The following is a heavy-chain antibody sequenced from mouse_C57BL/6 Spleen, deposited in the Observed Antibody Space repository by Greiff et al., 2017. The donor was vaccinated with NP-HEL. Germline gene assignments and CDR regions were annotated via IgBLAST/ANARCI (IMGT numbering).Heavy chain of an antibody. CDR1: GFNIKDDY. CDR3: TNCGSSAWFAD. Sequence: VQLQQSGAELVRPGASVKLSCTASGFNIKDDYMHWVKQRPEQGLEWIGWIDPENGDTEYASKFQGKATITADTSSNTAYLQLSSLTSEDTAVYYCTNCGSSAWFADWGQGTLVTVSA. V-gene: IGHV14-4*01. D-gene: IGHD1-1*01. J-gene: IGHJ3*01. CDR2: IDPENGDT.